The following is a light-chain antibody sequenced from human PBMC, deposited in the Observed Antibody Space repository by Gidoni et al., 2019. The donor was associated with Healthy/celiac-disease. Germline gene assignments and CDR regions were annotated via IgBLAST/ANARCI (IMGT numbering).Light chain of an antibody. V-gene: IGLV2-11*01. CDR3: CSSAGSSLPVV. Sequence: QSALTQPRPVSGAPGQAVPISCTGTSSDVGGYNYGSWYQQHPGKAPTLMIYAVSKRPSGVPARFSGSQSGLTSSLPISGLQADDEAAYSCCSSAGSSLPVVFGGGTQLTVL. CDR1: SSDVGGYNY. CDR2: AVS. J-gene: IGLJ2*01.